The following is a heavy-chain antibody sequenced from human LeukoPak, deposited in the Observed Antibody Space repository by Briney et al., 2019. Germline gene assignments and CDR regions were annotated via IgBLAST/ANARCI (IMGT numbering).Heavy chain of an antibody. CDR1: GFTVSSNY. CDR3: ASENYYGSGSYYKKPPNDY. CDR2: IYSGGST. Sequence: GGSLRLSCAASGFTVSSNYMSWVRQAPGKGLEWVSVIYSGGSTYYADSVKGRFTISRDNSKNTLYLQMNSLRAEDTAVYYCASENYYGSGSYYKKPPNDYWGQGTLVTVSS. V-gene: IGHV3-66*01. D-gene: IGHD3-10*01. J-gene: IGHJ4*02.